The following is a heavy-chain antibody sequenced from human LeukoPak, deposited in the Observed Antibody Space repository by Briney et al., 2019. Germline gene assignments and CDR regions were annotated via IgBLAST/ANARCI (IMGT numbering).Heavy chain of an antibody. V-gene: IGHV1-2*02. CDR3: ATARWELLWGNNFDY. D-gene: IGHD1-26*01. J-gene: IGHJ4*02. CDR2: INPNSGGT. Sequence: ASVKVSCKASGYTFTGYYMHWVRQAPGQGLEWMGWINPNSGGTNYAQKFQGRVTMTRDTSISTAYMELSRLRSDDTAVYYCATARWELLWGNNFDYWGQGTLVTVSS. CDR1: GYTFTGYY.